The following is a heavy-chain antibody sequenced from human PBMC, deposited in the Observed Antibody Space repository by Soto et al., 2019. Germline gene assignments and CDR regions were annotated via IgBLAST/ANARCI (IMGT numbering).Heavy chain of an antibody. V-gene: IGHV4-59*01. Sequence: PSETLSLTCTGSGGSISSYYWSWIRQPPGKGLEWIGYIYYSGSTNSNHSLKSRVTISVDTSKNQFSLKLSSVTAADTAVYYCARDSIVGAYYYGMDVWGQGTTVTVSS. CDR2: IYYSGST. CDR1: GGSISSYY. J-gene: IGHJ6*02. CDR3: ARDSIVGAYYYGMDV. D-gene: IGHD1-26*01.